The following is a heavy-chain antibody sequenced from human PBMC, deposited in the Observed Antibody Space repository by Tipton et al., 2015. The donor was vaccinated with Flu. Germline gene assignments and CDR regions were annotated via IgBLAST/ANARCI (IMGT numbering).Heavy chain of an antibody. CDR2: TIPAFGTA. D-gene: IGHD5-18*01. V-gene: IGHV1-69*01. J-gene: IGHJ2*01. Sequence: QVQLVQSGAEVKKPGSSVKVSCKASGDDFSNYAISWVRQASGQGLEWMGGTIPAFGTANYAQKFQGRVTITADESTNTAYMELSSLRSDDTAVYYCTRDSGYRYYWYSDLWGRGTLVTVSS. CDR1: GDDFSNYA. CDR3: TRDSGYRYYWYSDL.